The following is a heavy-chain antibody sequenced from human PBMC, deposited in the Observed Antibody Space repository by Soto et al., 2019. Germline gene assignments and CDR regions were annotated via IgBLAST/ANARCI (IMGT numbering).Heavy chain of an antibody. Sequence: ASVKVSCKASGFTFSNYGLNWVRQAPGQGLEWMGWVSANNGHTNYAQNLQGRVSMTADTSTSTAYMELRGLRFDDTAVYYCAREIESVTANTFFYYYDMEVWGQGTTVTVSS. CDR1: GFTFSNYG. CDR3: AREIESVTANTFFYYYDMEV. CDR2: VSANNGHT. D-gene: IGHD2-8*01. V-gene: IGHV1-18*01. J-gene: IGHJ6*02.